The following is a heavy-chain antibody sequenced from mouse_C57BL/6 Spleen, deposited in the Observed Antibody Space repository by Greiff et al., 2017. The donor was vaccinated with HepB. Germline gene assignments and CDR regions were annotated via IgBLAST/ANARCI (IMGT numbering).Heavy chain of an antibody. CDR3: ARAGGYYYFDY. CDR2: ISYSGST. J-gene: IGHJ2*01. Sequence: EVQLQESGPGMVKPSQSLSLTCTVTGYSITSGYDWHWIRHFPGNKLEWMGYISYSGSTNYNPSLKSRISITHDTSKNHFFLKLNSVTTEDTATYYCARAGGYYYFDYWGQGTTLTVSS. V-gene: IGHV3-1*01. D-gene: IGHD2-3*01. CDR1: GYSITSGYD.